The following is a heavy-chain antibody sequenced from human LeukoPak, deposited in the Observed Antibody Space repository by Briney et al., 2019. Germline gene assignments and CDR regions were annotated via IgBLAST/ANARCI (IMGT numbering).Heavy chain of an antibody. V-gene: IGHV3-53*01. J-gene: IGHJ4*02. CDR2: IYSGGST. Sequence: GGSLRLSCAASGFTFSSYSMNWVRQAPGKGLEWVSVIYSGGSTYYADSVKGRFTISRDNSKNTLYLQMNSLRVEDTAVYYCAKATWFGELGDYWGQGTLVTVSS. CDR1: GFTFSSYS. CDR3: AKATWFGELGDY. D-gene: IGHD3-10*01.